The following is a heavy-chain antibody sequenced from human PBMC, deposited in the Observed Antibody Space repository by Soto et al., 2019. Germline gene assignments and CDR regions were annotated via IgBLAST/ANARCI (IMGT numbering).Heavy chain of an antibody. CDR2: IIPIFGTA. D-gene: IGHD3-16*02. J-gene: IGHJ6*02. V-gene: IGHV1-69*13. CDR1: GGTFSSYA. Sequence: GASVKVSCKASGGTFSSYAISWVRQAPGQGLEWMGGIIPIFGTANYAQKFQGRVTITADESTSTAYMELSSLRSEDTAVYYCARTSRRITFGGVIVPYGMDVWGQGTTVTVSS. CDR3: ARTSRRITFGGVIVPYGMDV.